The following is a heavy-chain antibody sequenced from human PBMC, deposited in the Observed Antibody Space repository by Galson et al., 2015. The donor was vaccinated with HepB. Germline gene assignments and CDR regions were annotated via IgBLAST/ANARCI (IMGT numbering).Heavy chain of an antibody. V-gene: IGHV3-23*01. CDR2: ITSSGGNS. J-gene: IGHJ4*02. CDR3: AKDGIMVANNPYHFHY. CDR1: GSSFTRYA. Sequence: SLRLSCAASGSSFTRYAMTWVRQAPGKGLEWVSSITSSGGNSYYADSVKGRFTVSRDNSKNTLLLQSNSLRAEDTAMYFCAKDGIMVANNPYHFHYWGQGTRVTVSS. D-gene: IGHD2-15*01.